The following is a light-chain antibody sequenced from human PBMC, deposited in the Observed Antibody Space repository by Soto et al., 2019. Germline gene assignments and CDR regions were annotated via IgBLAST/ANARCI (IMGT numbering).Light chain of an antibody. CDR3: QQRSNWHPIT. Sequence: EILFTQSPATLSFSPGERATLSCRASQSVSSYLAWYQQKPGQAPRLIIYDASNRATGIPARFSGSGSGTDFTLTLSSLEPEDFASYYCQQRSNWHPITFGQGTRLEIK. CDR1: QSVSSY. V-gene: IGKV3-11*01. J-gene: IGKJ5*01. CDR2: DAS.